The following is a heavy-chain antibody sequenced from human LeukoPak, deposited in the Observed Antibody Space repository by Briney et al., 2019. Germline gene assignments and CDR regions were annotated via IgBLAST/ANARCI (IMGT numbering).Heavy chain of an antibody. CDR3: AREYKAAGRGYYYYYMDV. V-gene: IGHV4-4*07. CDR1: GGSISSYY. Sequence: SETLSLTCTVSGGSISSYYWSWIRQPAGKGLEWIGRIYTSGSTNYNPSLKSRVTMSVDTSKNQFSLKLSSVTAADTAVYYCAREYKAAGRGYYYYYMDVWGKGTTVTVSS. D-gene: IGHD6-13*01. CDR2: IYTSGST. J-gene: IGHJ6*03.